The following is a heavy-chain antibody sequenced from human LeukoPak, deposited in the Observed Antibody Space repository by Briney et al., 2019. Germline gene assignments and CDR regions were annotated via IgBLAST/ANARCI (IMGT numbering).Heavy chain of an antibody. V-gene: IGHV4-39*07. D-gene: IGHD6-13*01. CDR2: IYYSGST. Sequence: SETLSLTCTVSGGSISSYYWGWIRQPPGKGLEWIGSIYYSGSTYYNPSLKSRVTISVDTSKNQFSLKLSSVTAADTAVYYCARDSSWSRGYFDYWGQGTLVTVSS. J-gene: IGHJ4*02. CDR3: ARDSSWSRGYFDY. CDR1: GGSISSYY.